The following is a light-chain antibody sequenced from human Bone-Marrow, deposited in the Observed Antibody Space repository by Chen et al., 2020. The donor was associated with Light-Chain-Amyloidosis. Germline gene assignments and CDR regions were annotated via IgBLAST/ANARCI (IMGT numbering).Light chain of an antibody. CDR2: RDT. CDR3: QSADSSGTYEVI. CDR1: DLPTIY. J-gene: IGLJ2*01. V-gene: IGLV3-25*03. Sequence: SYELTQPPSVSVSPGQTARITCSGDDLPTIYADWYQQKPGQAPVLVIHRDTARPSWISERFSGSSSGTTATLTISGVQSEDEAYYHCQSADSSGTYEVIFGGGTKLTVL.